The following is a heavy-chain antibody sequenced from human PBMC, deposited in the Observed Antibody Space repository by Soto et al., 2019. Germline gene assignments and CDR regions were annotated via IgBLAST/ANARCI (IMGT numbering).Heavy chain of an antibody. D-gene: IGHD1-26*01. Sequence: QVQLQESGPGLVKPSQTLSLACTVSDGSVSRGGYYWSWLRQSPGKGLEWIGNIYYTGRTSYNPSLKSRVTISLETSKRQCSLRLASVSAADTALYYSAREGSYHYFDYWGQGALVTVSS. CDR1: DGSVSRGGYY. CDR2: IYYTGRT. J-gene: IGHJ4*02. CDR3: AREGSYHYFDY. V-gene: IGHV4-31*03.